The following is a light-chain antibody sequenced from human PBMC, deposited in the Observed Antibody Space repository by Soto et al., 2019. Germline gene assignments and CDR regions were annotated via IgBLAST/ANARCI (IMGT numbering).Light chain of an antibody. V-gene: IGLV2-18*02. J-gene: IGLJ1*01. Sequence: SEVNRVAYVYRSPRGALHITKTKTSSDVGSYNRVSWYQQPPGTAPKLMIYDVSNRPSGVPDRFSGSKSGNTASLTISGLYAEDETDYYCSSYTTRSTYAFGTRTKVTVL. CDR2: DVS. CDR1: SSDVGSYNR. CDR3: SSYTTRSTYA.